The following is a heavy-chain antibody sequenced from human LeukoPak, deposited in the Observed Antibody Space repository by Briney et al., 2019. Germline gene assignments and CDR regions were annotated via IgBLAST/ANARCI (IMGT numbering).Heavy chain of an antibody. D-gene: IGHD3-10*01. V-gene: IGHV1-46*01. Sequence: ASVKVSCKASGYTFTSYYMHWVRQAPGQGLEWMGIINPSGGSTSYAQKFQGRVTMTRDTSTSTVYMELSSLRSEDTAIYYCARARGSGSYYGHDYYYYPYMDVWGKGTTVTVSS. CDR2: INPSGGST. CDR1: GYTFTSYY. CDR3: ARARGSGSYYGHDYYYYPYMDV. J-gene: IGHJ6*03.